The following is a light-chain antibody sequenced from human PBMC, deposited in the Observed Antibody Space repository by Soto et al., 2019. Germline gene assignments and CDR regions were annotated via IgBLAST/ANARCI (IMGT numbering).Light chain of an antibody. CDR3: QQYYSYPRT. Sequence: AIRMTQSPSSLSASTGDRVTITCRASQGISSYLAWYQQKPGKAPKLLIYAASTLQSGVPSRFSGSGSGTDFTLTISCLQSEDVATDYCQQYYSYPRTFGQGTKVDIK. V-gene: IGKV1-8*01. CDR1: QGISSY. CDR2: AAS. J-gene: IGKJ1*01.